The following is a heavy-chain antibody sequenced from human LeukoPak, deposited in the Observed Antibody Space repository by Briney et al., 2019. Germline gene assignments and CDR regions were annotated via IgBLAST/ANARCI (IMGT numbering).Heavy chain of an antibody. CDR2: ISYDGSNK. CDR3: AKLPFYCSTTSCYAFDY. CDR1: GFTFSNYG. J-gene: IGHJ4*02. V-gene: IGHV3-30*18. D-gene: IGHD2-2*01. Sequence: GGSLRLSCAASGFTFSNYGMHWVRQAPGKGLEWVALISYDGSNKYYADSVKGRFTIPRDNSKNTLSLQMNSLRAEDTAVYYCAKLPFYCSTTSCYAFDYWGQGTLVTVSS.